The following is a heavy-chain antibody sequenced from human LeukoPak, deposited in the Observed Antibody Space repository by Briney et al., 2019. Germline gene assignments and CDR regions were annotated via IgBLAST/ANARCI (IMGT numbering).Heavy chain of an antibody. CDR1: GGSISSSSYY. CDR2: IYHSGST. D-gene: IGHD6-13*01. J-gene: IGHJ4*02. V-gene: IGHV4-39*07. Sequence: SETLSLTCTVSGGSISSSSYYWGWIRQPPGTGLEWIGSIYHSGSTYYNPSLKSRVTISVDTSKNQFSLKLSSVTAADTAVYYCARNRRALSSSSWTRFDYWGQGTLVTVSS. CDR3: ARNRRALSSSSWTRFDY.